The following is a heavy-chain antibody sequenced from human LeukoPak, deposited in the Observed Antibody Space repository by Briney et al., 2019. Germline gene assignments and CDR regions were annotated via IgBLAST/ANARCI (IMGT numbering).Heavy chain of an antibody. CDR3: ARAPSEAGGYYPEYFRH. Sequence: GGSLRLSCAASGFTVSSYWMHWVRQGPGKGLVWVSRIKSDGNTNYADSVKGRFTISRDNAKNTVSLQMNSLRAEDTGVYYCARAPSEAGGYYPEYFRHWGQGTLVTVSS. CDR2: IKSDGNT. CDR1: GFTVSSYW. D-gene: IGHD3-22*01. J-gene: IGHJ1*01. V-gene: IGHV3-74*01.